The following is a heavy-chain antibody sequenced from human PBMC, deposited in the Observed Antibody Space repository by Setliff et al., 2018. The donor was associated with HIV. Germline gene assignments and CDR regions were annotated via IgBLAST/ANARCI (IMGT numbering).Heavy chain of an antibody. Sequence: ASVKVSCKASGYTFISYAIHWVRQAPGQSLEWMGWINGGSGNTKYSEKFQGRVTLTRDTSASTAYMELSSLRSVDTAVYYCARGDYGSGSYYPYYFYYGMDVWGQGTTVTVSS. J-gene: IGHJ6*02. CDR2: INGGSGNT. CDR1: GYTFISYA. V-gene: IGHV1-3*01. CDR3: ARGDYGSGSYYPYYFYYGMDV. D-gene: IGHD3-10*01.